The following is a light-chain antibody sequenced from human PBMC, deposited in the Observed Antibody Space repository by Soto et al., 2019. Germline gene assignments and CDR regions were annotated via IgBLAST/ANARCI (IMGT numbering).Light chain of an antibody. V-gene: IGKV3-15*01. CDR1: ESINNN. Sequence: EIVLTQSPGTLSVSPGERATLSCRASESINNNLAWYQQKPGKAPRLIIYAASTRATGIPARFSGSGSGTYFTLTISSLQSEDFAVYYCQQYNNWETFGQGTKVEIK. J-gene: IGKJ1*01. CDR3: QQYNNWET. CDR2: AAS.